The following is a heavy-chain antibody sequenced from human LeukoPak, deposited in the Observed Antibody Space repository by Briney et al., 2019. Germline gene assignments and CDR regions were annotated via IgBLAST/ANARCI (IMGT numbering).Heavy chain of an antibody. CDR2: MNPNSGNT. CDR3: ARVTWLRFYYYYGMDV. Sequence: ASVKVSCKASGYTFTSYDINWVRQATGQGLEWMGWMNPNSGNTGYAQKFQGRVTMTRNTSISTAYMELSSLRSEDTAVYYCARVTWLRFYYYYGMDVWGQGTTVTVSS. V-gene: IGHV1-8*01. J-gene: IGHJ6*02. CDR1: GYTFTSYD. D-gene: IGHD5-12*01.